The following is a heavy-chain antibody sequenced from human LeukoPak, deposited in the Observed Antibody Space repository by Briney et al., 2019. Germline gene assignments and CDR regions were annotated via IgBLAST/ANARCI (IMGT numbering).Heavy chain of an antibody. D-gene: IGHD3-10*01. CDR1: GFTFSSYE. J-gene: IGHJ6*02. CDR2: ISSSGSTI. V-gene: IGHV3-48*03. CDR3: ARDRAYTMVRGVIYYYGMDV. Sequence: GGSLRLSCAASGFTFSSYEMNWVRQAPGKGLEWVSYISSSGSTIYYADSVKGRFTISRDNAKNSLYLQMNSLRAEDTAVYYCARDRAYTMVRGVIYYYGMDVWGQGTTVTVSS.